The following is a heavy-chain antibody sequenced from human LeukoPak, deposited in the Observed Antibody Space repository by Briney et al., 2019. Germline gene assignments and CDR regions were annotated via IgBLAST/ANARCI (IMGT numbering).Heavy chain of an antibody. V-gene: IGHV3-33*06. J-gene: IGHJ4*02. CDR2: IWYDGSNK. CDR3: EKGYDILTGYYRIDQRRDYFDY. Sequence: GGSLRLSCAASGFTFSSYGMHWVRQAPGKGLEWVAVIWYDGSNKYYADSVKGRFTISRDNSKNTLYLQMNSLIAEDMTVYYCEKGYDILTGYYRIDQRRDYFDYWGQGTLVTVSS. CDR1: GFTFSSYG. D-gene: IGHD3-9*01.